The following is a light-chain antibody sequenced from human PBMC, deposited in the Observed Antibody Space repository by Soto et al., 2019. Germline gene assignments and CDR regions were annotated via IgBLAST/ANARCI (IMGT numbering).Light chain of an antibody. V-gene: IGKV3-20*01. CDR3: QQFGSSRWT. CDR2: GAS. J-gene: IGKJ1*01. Sequence: EIVLTQSPGTLSLSPGERATLSCRASQSVSSTYLAWYQQKSGQPPRLLIFGASSRATGIPDRFSGSGSGTDFTLTITRLEPEDFAVYYCQQFGSSRWTFGQGTKVEIK. CDR1: QSVSSTY.